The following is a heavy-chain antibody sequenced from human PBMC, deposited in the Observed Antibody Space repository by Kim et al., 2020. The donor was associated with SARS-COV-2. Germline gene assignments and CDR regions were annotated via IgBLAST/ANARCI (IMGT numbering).Heavy chain of an antibody. CDR2: INHSGST. J-gene: IGHJ2*01. CDR1: GGSFSGYY. Sequence: SETLSLTCAVYGGSFSGYYWSWIRQPPGKGLEWIGEINHSGSTNYNPSLKSRVTISVDTSKNQFSLKLSSVTAADTAVYYCARRWKAAAGMGWYFDLWGRGTLVTVSS. CDR3: ARRWKAAAGMGWYFDL. D-gene: IGHD6-13*01. V-gene: IGHV4-34*01.